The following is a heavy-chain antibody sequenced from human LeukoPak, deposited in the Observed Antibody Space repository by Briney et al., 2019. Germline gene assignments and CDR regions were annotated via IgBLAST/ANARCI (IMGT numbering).Heavy chain of an antibody. CDR2: IWYDGSNK. D-gene: IGHD5-12*01. CDR3: ARSGGYSGYDFQYYFDY. CDR1: GFTFSSYG. J-gene: IGHJ4*02. V-gene: IGHV3-33*01. Sequence: GRSLRLSCAASGFTFSSYGMHWVRQAPGKGLEGGAVIWYDGSNKYYADSVKGRFTISRDNSKNTLYLQMNSLRAEDTAVYYCARSGGYSGYDFQYYFDYWGQGTLVTVSS.